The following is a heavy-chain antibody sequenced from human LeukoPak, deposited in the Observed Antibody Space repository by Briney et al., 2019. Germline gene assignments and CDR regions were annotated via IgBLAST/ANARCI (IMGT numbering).Heavy chain of an antibody. Sequence: GGSLRLSCAASGFTFSDYYMSWIRQAPGKGLEWVSYISSSSSYANYADSVKGRFTISRDNAKNSLYLQMNSLRAEDTAVYYCARDSVRGILTGYSETPDYYYYYGMDVWGQGTTVTVSS. D-gene: IGHD3-9*01. J-gene: IGHJ6*02. V-gene: IGHV3-11*06. CDR2: ISSSSSYA. CDR3: ARDSVRGILTGYSETPDYYYYYGMDV. CDR1: GFTFSDYY.